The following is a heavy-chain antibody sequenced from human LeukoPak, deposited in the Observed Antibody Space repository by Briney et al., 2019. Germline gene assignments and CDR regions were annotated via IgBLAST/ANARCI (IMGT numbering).Heavy chain of an antibody. CDR1: GYTFTSYG. V-gene: IGHV1-18*01. J-gene: IGHJ3*02. CDR3: ARDGSPPGIAVAAYWRSQNYAFDI. Sequence: GASVKVSCTASGYTFTSYGISWVRQAPGQGLEWMGWISAYNGNTNYAQKLQGRVTMTTDTSTSTAYMELRSLRSDDTAVYYCARDGSPPGIAVAAYWRSQNYAFDIWGQGTMVTVSS. D-gene: IGHD6-19*01. CDR2: ISAYNGNT.